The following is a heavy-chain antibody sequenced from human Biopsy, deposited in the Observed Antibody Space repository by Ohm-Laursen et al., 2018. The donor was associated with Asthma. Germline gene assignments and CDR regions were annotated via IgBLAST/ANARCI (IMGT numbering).Heavy chain of an antibody. V-gene: IGHV1-69*13. J-gene: IGHJ6*02. Sequence: GASVKVSCKAPGGTLSNFAISWVRQAPGQGLEWLGGIMTVFGTTNYAQKFQGRVTITADESTSTAYMEVPSLRSEDTAIYYCARCQVGYSSGWSLLLKKIYYSGMDVWGQGTAVTVSS. CDR3: ARCQVGYSSGWSLLLKKIYYSGMDV. CDR2: IMTVFGTT. D-gene: IGHD6-19*01. CDR1: GGTLSNFA.